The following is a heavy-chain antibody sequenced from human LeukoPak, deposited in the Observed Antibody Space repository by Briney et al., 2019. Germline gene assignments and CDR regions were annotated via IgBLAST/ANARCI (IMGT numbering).Heavy chain of an antibody. Sequence: PSETLSLTCIMPGGSINNYYWSWIRQPAGKGPEWIGRFYASGTTYYNPALNSRAAVSMDMSKNHSSLKLTSVTAADTAVYYCARSALSGFDIWGQGTMVTVSS. CDR3: ARSALSGFDI. CDR1: GGSINNYY. CDR2: FYASGTT. V-gene: IGHV4-4*07. D-gene: IGHD3-9*01. J-gene: IGHJ3*02.